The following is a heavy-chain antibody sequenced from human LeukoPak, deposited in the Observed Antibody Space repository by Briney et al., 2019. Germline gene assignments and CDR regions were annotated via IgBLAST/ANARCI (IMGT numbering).Heavy chain of an antibody. CDR3: ATDLAAGRYYYYYGMDV. Sequence: GASVKVSCKVSGYTLTELSMHWVRQAPGKGLEWMGGFDPEDGETIYAQKFQGRVTMTEDTSTDTAYMELSSLRSEDTAVYYCATDLAAGRYYYYYGMDVWGQGTTVTVSS. J-gene: IGHJ6*02. CDR2: FDPEDGET. CDR1: GYTLTELS. V-gene: IGHV1-24*01. D-gene: IGHD6-13*01.